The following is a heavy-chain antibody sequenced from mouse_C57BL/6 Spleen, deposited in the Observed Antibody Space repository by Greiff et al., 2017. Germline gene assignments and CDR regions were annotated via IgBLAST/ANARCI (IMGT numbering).Heavy chain of an antibody. CDR3: ARRESYDGYFFAY. V-gene: IGHV1-55*01. D-gene: IGHD2-3*01. Sequence: QVQLQQPGAELVKPGASVKMSCKASGYTFTSYWITWVKQRPGQGLEWIGDIYPGSGSTNYNEKFKSKATLTVDTSSSTAYMQLSSLTSEDSAVYYCARRESYDGYFFAYWGQGTLVTVSA. CDR2: IYPGSGST. J-gene: IGHJ3*01. CDR1: GYTFTSYW.